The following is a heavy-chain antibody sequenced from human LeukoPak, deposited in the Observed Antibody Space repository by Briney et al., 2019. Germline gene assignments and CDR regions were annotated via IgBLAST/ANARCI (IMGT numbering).Heavy chain of an antibody. Sequence: SETLSLTCTVSGGSLSLYYWSWVRQPPEKGLEWIGFIYCSGSTYYNPSLKSRVTFSVDASKNQFSLKVSSVTAADTAVYYCARGGGYGDYYYGMDVWGQGTTVTVSS. J-gene: IGHJ6*02. CDR1: GGSLSLYY. CDR2: IYCSGST. D-gene: IGHD4-17*01. V-gene: IGHV4-59*12. CDR3: ARGGGYGDYYYGMDV.